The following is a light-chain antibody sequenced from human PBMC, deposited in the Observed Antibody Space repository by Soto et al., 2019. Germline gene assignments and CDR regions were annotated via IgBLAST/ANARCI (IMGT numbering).Light chain of an antibody. CDR2: DAS. CDR1: QTINNY. Sequence: EIVLTQSPATLYLSPGERATLSCRASQTINNYLAWYQQKPGQAPSLLIFDASNRATGIPARFSGSGSGTDFPLTISSREAEDFAVYYCQQRSNRPALTFGGGTKIEIK. J-gene: IGKJ4*01. CDR3: QQRSNRPALT. V-gene: IGKV3-11*01.